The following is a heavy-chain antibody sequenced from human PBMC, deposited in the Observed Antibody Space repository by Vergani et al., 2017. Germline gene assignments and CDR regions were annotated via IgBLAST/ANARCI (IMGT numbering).Heavy chain of an antibody. V-gene: IGHV3-23*01. CDR1: GFTFSSYA. D-gene: IGHD2-2*01. CDR3: AKDLRYCGSASCANFDY. CDR2: ISGSGGST. Sequence: EVQLLESGGGLVQPGGSLRLSCAASGFTFSSYAMSWVRQAPGKGLEWVSAISGSGGSTYYADSVKGRFTISRDNSKNTLYLQMNSLRAEDTAVYYCAKDLRYCGSASCANFDYWGQGTLVTVSS. J-gene: IGHJ4*02.